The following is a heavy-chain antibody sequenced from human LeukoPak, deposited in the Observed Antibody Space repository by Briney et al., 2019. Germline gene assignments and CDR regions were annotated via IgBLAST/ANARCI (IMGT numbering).Heavy chain of an antibody. CDR2: INPNSGGT. J-gene: IGHJ4*02. CDR3: ARAGSSSRWVNDY. D-gene: IGHD6-13*01. V-gene: IGHV1-2*02. Sequence: VASVKVSCKASGYTFTGYYMHWVRQAPGQGLEWMGWINPNSGGTNYAQKFQGRVTMTRDTSISTAYMELSRLRSDDTAVFYCARAGSSSRWVNDYWGQGTLVTVSS. CDR1: GYTFTGYY.